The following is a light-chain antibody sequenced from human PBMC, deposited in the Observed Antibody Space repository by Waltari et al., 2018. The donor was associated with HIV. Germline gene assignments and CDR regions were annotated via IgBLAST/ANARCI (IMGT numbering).Light chain of an antibody. CDR1: KLENRY. V-gene: IGLV3-1*01. J-gene: IGLJ2*01. CDR2: NNS. Sequence: SYELTQPPPVSVSPGQTATITCSGDKLENRYAFWYQQKPGQSPILVTYNNSKRPSGIPERFSGSASGNTATLTISGTQAMDEADYYCQAWDSSTANLVFGGGTKLTVL. CDR3: QAWDSSTANLV.